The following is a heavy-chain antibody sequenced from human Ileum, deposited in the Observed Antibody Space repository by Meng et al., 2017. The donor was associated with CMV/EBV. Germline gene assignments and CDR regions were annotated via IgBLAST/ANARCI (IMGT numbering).Heavy chain of an antibody. CDR1: RFSLSTGCVS. CDR3: GYRRLPRTFET. Sequence: TFSRFSLSTGCVSLVWIRQPPGKALALLTLIYWNDSNRYGPSLKRKLTLTQDPSENRVILTMTNMAPVNTATYSCGYRRLPRTFETWGQRVLVTVSS. V-gene: IGHV2-5*01. J-gene: IGHJ5*02. CDR2: IYWNDSN.